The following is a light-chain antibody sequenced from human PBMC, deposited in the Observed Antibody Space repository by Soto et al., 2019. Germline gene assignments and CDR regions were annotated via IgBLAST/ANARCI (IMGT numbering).Light chain of an antibody. J-gene: IGKJ2*01. CDR3: QQYNYWPYT. V-gene: IGKV3-15*01. CDR2: GAS. CDR1: QSVVIN. Sequence: EVVMTQSPATLSVSPGERATLSCRASQSVVINLAWYQQKPGQAPRLLIYGASIRATGIPAIFSGGGSGTDFTLTISSLQSEDSAVYYCQQYNYWPYTFGPGTKLEIK.